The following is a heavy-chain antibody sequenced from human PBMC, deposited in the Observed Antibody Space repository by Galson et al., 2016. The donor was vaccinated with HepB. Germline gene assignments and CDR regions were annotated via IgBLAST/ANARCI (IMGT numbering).Heavy chain of an antibody. D-gene: IGHD3-10*01. CDR2: IYHSGST. J-gene: IGHJ4*02. V-gene: IGHV4-31*03. CDR1: GGSISSGGYY. Sequence: TLSLTCTVSGGSISSGGYYWSWIRHHPGKGLEWIGYIYHSGSTYYNPSLKSRVTISVDTSKNQFSLKLSSVTAADTAVYYCARDRSSGSGNFGYWGQGTLVTVSS. CDR3: ARDRSSGSGNFGY.